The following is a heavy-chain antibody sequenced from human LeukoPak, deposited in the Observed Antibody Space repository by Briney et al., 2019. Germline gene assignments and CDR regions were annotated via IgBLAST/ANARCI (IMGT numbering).Heavy chain of an antibody. CDR3: ARQTSFNFYSGFYSYFDF. CDR1: GGSISNYY. V-gene: IGHV4-59*08. D-gene: IGHD3-3*01. Sequence: PSETLSLTCTVSGGSISNYYWTWIRQPPGKAPEWIGYSHYTGSSNYNPSLKSRVTISVDTSKNQFSLSLRSVTAADTAVYYCARQTSFNFYSGFYSYFDFWGQGALVTVSS. J-gene: IGHJ4*02. CDR2: SHYTGSS.